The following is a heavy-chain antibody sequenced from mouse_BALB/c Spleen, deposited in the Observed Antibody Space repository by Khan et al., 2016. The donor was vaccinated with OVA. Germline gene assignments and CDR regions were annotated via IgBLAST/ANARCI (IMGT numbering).Heavy chain of an antibody. CDR2: IWSDGTT. J-gene: IGHJ4*01. D-gene: IGHD2-10*01. Sequence: QVQLKESGPGLVAPSQSLSITCTISGFSSTDYGIHWVRQPPGKGLEWLVVIWSDGTTTYNSALQSILSISKDNSNSQVFLKMNRLQTDDTAMYYCARQPYYHYYIMDYWGQGTSVTVSS. CDR3: ARQPYYHYYIMDY. CDR1: GFSSTDYG. V-gene: IGHV2-6-1*01.